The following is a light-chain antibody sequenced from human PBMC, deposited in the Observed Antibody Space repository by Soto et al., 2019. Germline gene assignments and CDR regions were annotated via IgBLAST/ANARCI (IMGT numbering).Light chain of an antibody. J-gene: IGKJ2*01. V-gene: IGKV4-1*01. CDR3: QQYYSTRT. Sequence: DIVMTQSPDSLAVSPGERVTINCKSSQSVLSSSNNKNYLAWYQQKPGQPPKLLIHWASTRESGVPDRFSGSGSGTDFTLTISSLQAEDVAVYYCQQYYSTRTFGQGTKLEIK. CDR1: QSVLSSSNNKNY. CDR2: WAS.